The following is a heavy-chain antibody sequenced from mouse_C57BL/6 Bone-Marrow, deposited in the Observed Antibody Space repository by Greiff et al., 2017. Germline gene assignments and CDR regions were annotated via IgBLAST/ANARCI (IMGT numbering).Heavy chain of an antibody. Sequence: QVQLKQPGAELVKPGASVKMSCKASGYTFTSYWITWVKQRPGQGLEWIGDIYPGSGSTNYNEKFKSKATLTVDTSSSTAYMRLSLLTSEVSSVYYCARHYYSNYWYFDVWGTGTTVTVSA. CDR2: IYPGSGST. CDR1: GYTFTSYW. J-gene: IGHJ1*03. CDR3: ARHYYSNYWYFDV. V-gene: IGHV1-55*01. D-gene: IGHD2-5*01.